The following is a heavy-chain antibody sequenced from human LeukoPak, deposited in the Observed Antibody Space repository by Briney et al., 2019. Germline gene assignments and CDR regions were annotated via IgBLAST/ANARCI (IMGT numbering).Heavy chain of an antibody. CDR3: ARDSSTYAGPPDY. V-gene: IGHV3-48*01. Sequence: PGGSLRLSCAASGFTISSNYMNWVRQAPGKGLEWVSYIGAAGSTIYYADSVKGRFTISRDNAKNSLFLQMNSLRAEDTAVYYCARDSSTYAGPPDYWGQGTLVTVSS. D-gene: IGHD2-2*01. CDR2: IGAAGSTI. CDR1: GFTISSNY. J-gene: IGHJ4*02.